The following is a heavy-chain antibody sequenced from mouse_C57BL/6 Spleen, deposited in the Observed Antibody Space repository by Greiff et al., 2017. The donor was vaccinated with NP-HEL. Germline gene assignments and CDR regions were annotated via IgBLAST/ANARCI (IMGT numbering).Heavy chain of an antibody. CDR2: ISSGGSYT. CDR3: ARQGYYGSSPYYAMDY. D-gene: IGHD1-1*01. CDR1: GFTFSSYG. Sequence: EVHLVESGGDLVKPGGSLKLSCAASGFTFSSYGMSWVRQTPDKRLEWVATISSGGSYTYYPDSVKGRFTISRDNAKNTLYLQMSSLKSEDTAMYYCARQGYYGSSPYYAMDYWGQGTSVTVSS. V-gene: IGHV5-6*01. J-gene: IGHJ4*01.